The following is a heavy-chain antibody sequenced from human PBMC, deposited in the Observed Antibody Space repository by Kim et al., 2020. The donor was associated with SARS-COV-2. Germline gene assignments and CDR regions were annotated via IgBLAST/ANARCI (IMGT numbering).Heavy chain of an antibody. CDR1: GFTFSDYY. CDR2: ISSSSSYT. D-gene: IGHD3-16*02. Sequence: GGSLRLSCAASGFTFSDYYMSWIRQAPGKGLEWVSYISSSSSYTNYADSVKDRFTISRDNAKNSLYLQMNSLRAEDTAVYYCARVGYDYVWGSYRDYYYYYGMDVWAQGTTVSVSS. J-gene: IGHJ6*02. V-gene: IGHV3-11*05. CDR3: ARVGYDYVWGSYRDYYYYYGMDV.